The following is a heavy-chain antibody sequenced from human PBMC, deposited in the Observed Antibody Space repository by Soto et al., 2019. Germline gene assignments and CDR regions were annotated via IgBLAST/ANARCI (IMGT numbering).Heavy chain of an antibody. J-gene: IGHJ3*02. CDR2: MNPNSGNT. D-gene: IGHD3-16*02. V-gene: IGHV1-8*01. CDR1: GYTFTSYD. CDR3: AGKRQYYDYIWGNYRYWNPDAYDI. Sequence: ASVKVSCKASGYTFTSYDINWVRQATGQGLEWMGWMNPNSGNTGYAQKFQGRVTMTRNTSISTAYMELSSLRSEDTAVYYCAGKRQYYDYIWGNYRYWNPDAYDIWGQGTMVTVSS.